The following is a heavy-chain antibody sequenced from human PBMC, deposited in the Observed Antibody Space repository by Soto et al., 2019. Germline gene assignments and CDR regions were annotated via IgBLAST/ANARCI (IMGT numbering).Heavy chain of an antibody. J-gene: IGHJ6*02. V-gene: IGHV3-9*01. CDR2: ISWSSRAT. D-gene: IGHD2-15*01. CDR1: GFTFDDYA. Sequence: EVQLVESGGDLVQPGRSLRLSCAASGFTFDDYAMHWVRQAPGKGLEWVSGISWSSRATDYADSVKGRFSISRDNAKNSLYVQMNSLRPEDTALYFCAKDMDSRSGAYYHYGMDVWGRGTTVTVSS. CDR3: AKDMDSRSGAYYHYGMDV.